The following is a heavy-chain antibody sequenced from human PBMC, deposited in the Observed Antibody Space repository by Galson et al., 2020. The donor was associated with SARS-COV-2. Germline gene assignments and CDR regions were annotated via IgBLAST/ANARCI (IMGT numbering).Heavy chain of an antibody. V-gene: IGHV1-18*01. CDR2: ISAYNGHT. CDR1: GYTFTSYG. CDR3: ARWAPYYYYYYMDV. J-gene: IGHJ6*03. Sequence: AKVKVSCKASGYTFTSYGISWVRQAPGQGLEWMRWISAYNGHTHSAQKLKGRVTMTTDTSTSTAYMELRSLRSEDTAVYYCARWAPYYYYYYMDVCGKGTTVTISS.